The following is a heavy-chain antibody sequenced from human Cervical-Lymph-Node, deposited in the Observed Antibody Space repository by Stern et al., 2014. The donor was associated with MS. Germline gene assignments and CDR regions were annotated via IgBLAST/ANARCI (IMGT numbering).Heavy chain of an antibody. D-gene: IGHD1-26*01. CDR3: ARDLGVGPTAY. CDR1: GGTFSNSG. CDR2: IIPLFGTT. J-gene: IGHJ4*02. Sequence: VQLVESGAEVRKPGSSVKVSCKASGGTFSNSGISWVRQAPGQGLARMVGIIPLFGTTNYAQKFQGRVTITADKSTGTAFLELRSLTSDDTAVYYCARDLGVGPTAYWGQGTLVTVSS. V-gene: IGHV1-69*06.